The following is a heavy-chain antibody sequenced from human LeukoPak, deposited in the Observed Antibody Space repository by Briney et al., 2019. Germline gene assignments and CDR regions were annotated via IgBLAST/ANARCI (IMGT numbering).Heavy chain of an antibody. CDR2: IKHDGSEK. J-gene: IGHJ4*02. Sequence: GGSQRLSCAAFGFTFSRYWMSWVRQAPGKRLEWVANIKHDGSEKYYVDSVKGRFTISRDNAKNSLSLQMNSLRVEDTALYYCARESDHSNYPGTFDHWGPGTLVAVSS. CDR3: ARESDHSNYPGTFDH. V-gene: IGHV3-7*01. CDR1: GFTFSRYW. D-gene: IGHD4-11*01.